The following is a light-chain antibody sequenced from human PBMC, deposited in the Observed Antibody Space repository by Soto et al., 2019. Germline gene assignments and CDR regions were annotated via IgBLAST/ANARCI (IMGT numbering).Light chain of an antibody. J-gene: IGKJ1*01. V-gene: IGKV3-15*01. CDR2: GAS. CDR3: QHYNNWPPWT. CDR1: QSVSSN. Sequence: EIVMTQSPVTLSVSPGERATLSCRASQSVSSNLAWYQQKPGQAPRLLIYGASTRATGIPARFSGSGSGTEFTLTNRSLQSEDFAVYYCQHYNNWPPWTFGQGTKVEIK.